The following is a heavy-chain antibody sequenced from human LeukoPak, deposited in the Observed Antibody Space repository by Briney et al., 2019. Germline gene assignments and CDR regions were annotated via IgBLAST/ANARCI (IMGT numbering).Heavy chain of an antibody. CDR1: GFTFSSYW. Sequence: GGSLRLSCAASGFTFSSYWMSWVRQAPGKGLEWVANIKQDGSEKYYVDSVKGRFTISRDNAKNSLYLQMNSLRAGDTAVYYCALTQEGGYSYGLGYYYDSSGAFDYWGQGTLVTVSS. D-gene: IGHD3-22*01. CDR3: ALTQEGGYSYGLGYYYDSSGAFDY. CDR2: IKQDGSEK. J-gene: IGHJ4*02. V-gene: IGHV3-7*03.